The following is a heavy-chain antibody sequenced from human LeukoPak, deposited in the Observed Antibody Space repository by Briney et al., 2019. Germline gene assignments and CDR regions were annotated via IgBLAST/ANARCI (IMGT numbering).Heavy chain of an antibody. CDR3: AREEVGSRRYFDY. J-gene: IGHJ4*02. V-gene: IGHV1-69*04. CDR1: GGTFSSYA. D-gene: IGHD3-10*01. CDR2: IIPILGIA. Sequence: SVRVSCKASGGTFSSYAISWVRQAPGQGLEWMGRIIPILGIANYAQKFQGRVTITADKSTSTAYMELSSLRSEDTAVYYCAREEVGSRRYFDYWGQGTLVTVSS.